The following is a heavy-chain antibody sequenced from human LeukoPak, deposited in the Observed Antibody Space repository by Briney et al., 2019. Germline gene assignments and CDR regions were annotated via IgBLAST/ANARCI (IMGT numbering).Heavy chain of an antibody. D-gene: IGHD3-22*01. V-gene: IGHV1-8*01. CDR3: ARGPPITMIVVVTPFDY. Sequence: ASVKVSCKASGYTFTSYDINWARQATGQGLEWMGWMNPNSGNTGYAQKFQGRVTMTRNTSISTAYMELSSLRSEDTAVYYCARGPPITMIVVVTPFDYWGQGTLVTVSS. CDR2: MNPNSGNT. CDR1: GYTFTSYD. J-gene: IGHJ4*02.